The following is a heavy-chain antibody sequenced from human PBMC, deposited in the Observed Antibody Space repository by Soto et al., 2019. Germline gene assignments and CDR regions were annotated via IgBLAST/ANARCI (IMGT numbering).Heavy chain of an antibody. Sequence: QVQLQESGPGLVKPSQTLSLTCTVSGGSISSGGYYLSWIRKHPGKGLEWIGYIYYSGSTYYNPSLKSRVTISVDTSKNQFSLKLSSVTAADTAVYYCARDKVVPAATKEDWFDPWGQGTMVTVSS. V-gene: IGHV4-31*03. CDR2: IYYSGST. J-gene: IGHJ5*02. D-gene: IGHD2-2*01. CDR3: ARDKVVPAATKEDWFDP. CDR1: GGSISSGGYY.